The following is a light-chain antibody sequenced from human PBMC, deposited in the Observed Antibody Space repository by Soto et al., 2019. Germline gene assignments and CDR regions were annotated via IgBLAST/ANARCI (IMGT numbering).Light chain of an antibody. V-gene: IGLV2-8*01. CDR2: EVN. Sequence: QSPLTQPPSASGSPGQSVTISCTGTSGDVGGYNYVSWYQQHPGKAPKLVIFEVNKRPSGVPDRFSGSKSGNTASLTVSGLQTEDEADYYCNSYAGSNSFVFGTGTKVTVL. J-gene: IGLJ1*01. CDR3: NSYAGSNSFV. CDR1: SGDVGGYNY.